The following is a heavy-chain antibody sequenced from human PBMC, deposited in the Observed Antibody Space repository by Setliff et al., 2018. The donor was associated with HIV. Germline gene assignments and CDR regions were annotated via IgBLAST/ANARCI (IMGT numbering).Heavy chain of an antibody. CDR2: VNQRVTS. D-gene: IGHD3-16*01. V-gene: IGHV4-34*01. CDR3: ARDKGGGYFDS. J-gene: IGHJ4*02. CDR1: SGSFGSHY. Sequence: PSETLSLTCAVNSGSFGSHYWSWLRQSPGKGLEWIGEVNQRVTSNYNPSLKSRVTMSIDESKSQFSLKLSAVTAADTAVYFCARDKGGGYFDSWGQGTLVTSPQ.